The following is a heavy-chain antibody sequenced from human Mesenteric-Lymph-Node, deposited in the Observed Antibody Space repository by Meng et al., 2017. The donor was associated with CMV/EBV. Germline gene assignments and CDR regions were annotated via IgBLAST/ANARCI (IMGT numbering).Heavy chain of an antibody. CDR1: GSTFTSYY. CDR3: AKDEGSSSALDY. CDR2: INPWGGST. D-gene: IGHD2-2*01. Sequence: CQASGSTFTSYYMHWVRQAPGQGLEWMGKINPWGGSTSYAQKFQGRVTMTRDTSTSTVFLYLSSLRSDDTAVYYCAKDEGSSSALDYWGQGSLVTVSS. J-gene: IGHJ4*02. V-gene: IGHV1-46*01.